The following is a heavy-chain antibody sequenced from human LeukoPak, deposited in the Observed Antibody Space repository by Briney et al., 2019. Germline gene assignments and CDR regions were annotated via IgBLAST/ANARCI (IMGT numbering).Heavy chain of an antibody. J-gene: IGHJ4*02. CDR3: AKESQY. Sequence: PGRSLRLSCAASGFSFSSYGMHWVRQAPGKGLEWVAVISYDGSNKYYADSVKGRFTISRDNSKNTVYLQMNSLRGEDTAVYYCAKESQYWGQGTLVTVSS. CDR2: ISYDGSNK. CDR1: GFSFSSYG. V-gene: IGHV3-30*18.